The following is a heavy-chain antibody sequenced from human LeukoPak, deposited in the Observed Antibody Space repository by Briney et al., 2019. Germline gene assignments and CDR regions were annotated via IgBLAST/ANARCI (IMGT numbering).Heavy chain of an antibody. Sequence: PGGSLRLSCAASGFTFRNYGMHWVRQAPGKGLEWVTFIDDDGINSYYVDSVKGRFTISRDNSKNTLYLQMSSLESEDTAVYYCARGPARGYYDSSGYDFDYWGQGTLVTVSS. CDR1: GFTFRNYG. CDR3: ARGPARGYYDSSGYDFDY. D-gene: IGHD3-22*01. J-gene: IGHJ4*02. V-gene: IGHV3-30*02. CDR2: IDDDGINS.